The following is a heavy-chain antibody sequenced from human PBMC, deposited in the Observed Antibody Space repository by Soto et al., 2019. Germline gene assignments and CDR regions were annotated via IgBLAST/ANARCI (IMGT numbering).Heavy chain of an antibody. D-gene: IGHD3-10*01. CDR2: VNPIVSMS. V-gene: IGHV1-69*02. J-gene: IGHJ4*02. Sequence: QVQLVQSGAEVKRPGSSVKVSCKASGDTFNFYSINWVRQAPGVGLEWMGRVNPIVSMSNYAQKFQGRVTTTAAKSTSTASMELSSLRSEDTAIYYCARSYGSGYRAFDYWGQGALVTVSS. CDR1: GDTFNFYS. CDR3: ARSYGSGYRAFDY.